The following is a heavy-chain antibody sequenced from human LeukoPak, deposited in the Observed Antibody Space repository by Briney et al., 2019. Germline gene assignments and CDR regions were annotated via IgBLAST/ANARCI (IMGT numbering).Heavy chain of an antibody. CDR2: IYYSGAT. CDR3: ARDLFDSSSSGQYYYYYYYMDV. Sequence: SETLSLTCTVSGGSISSFYWSWLRQSPGKGLEWIGYIYYSGATNYSPSLQSRVAMTVDTSKNQFSLKLSSVTAADTAVYYCARDLFDSSSSGQYYYYYYYMDVWGKGTTVTVSS. V-gene: IGHV4-59*12. CDR1: GGSISSFY. J-gene: IGHJ6*03. D-gene: IGHD6-6*01.